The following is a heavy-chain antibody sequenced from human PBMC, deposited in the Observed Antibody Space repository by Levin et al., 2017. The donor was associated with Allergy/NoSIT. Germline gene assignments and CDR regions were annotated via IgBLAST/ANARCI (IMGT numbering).Heavy chain of an antibody. V-gene: IGHV3-21*01. CDR1: GFTFSSYS. J-gene: IGHJ4*02. D-gene: IGHD3-22*01. CDR3: ARDSAYYYASRKYYFDY. Sequence: GGSLRLSCAASGFTFSSYSMNWVRQAPGKGLEWVSSISSSSSYIYYADSVKGRFTISRDNAKNSLYLQMNSLRAEDTAVYYCARDSAYYYASRKYYFDYWGQGTLVTVSS. CDR2: ISSSSSYI.